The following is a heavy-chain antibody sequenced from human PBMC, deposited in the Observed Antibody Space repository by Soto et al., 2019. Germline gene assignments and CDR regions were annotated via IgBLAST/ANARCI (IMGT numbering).Heavy chain of an antibody. CDR3: AKAGVVVVAATGWYFDL. J-gene: IGHJ2*01. CDR2: ISGSGGST. D-gene: IGHD2-15*01. V-gene: IGHV3-23*01. Sequence: EVPLLESGGGLVQPGGSLRLSCAASGFTFSSYVMSWVRQAPGKGLEWVSAISGSGGSTYYADSVKGRFTISRDNSKNTLYLQMNSLRAEDTAVYYCAKAGVVVVAATGWYFDLWGRGTLVTVSS. CDR1: GFTFSSYV.